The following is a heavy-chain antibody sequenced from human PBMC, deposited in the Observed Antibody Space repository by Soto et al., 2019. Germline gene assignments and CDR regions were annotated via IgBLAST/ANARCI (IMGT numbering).Heavy chain of an antibody. CDR1: GYSFTIYD. J-gene: IGHJ3*02. CDR3: ASDSGTTAFDI. Sequence: GASLKVSCKASGYSFTIYDISWVRQAPGEGLEWMGWISPYNGHTNYAQDFQGRLTMTKDTSKRTAYMEMRSLRSDDTAVYYCASDSGTTAFDIWGQGTMVTVS. D-gene: IGHD1-1*01. V-gene: IGHV1-18*01. CDR2: ISPYNGHT.